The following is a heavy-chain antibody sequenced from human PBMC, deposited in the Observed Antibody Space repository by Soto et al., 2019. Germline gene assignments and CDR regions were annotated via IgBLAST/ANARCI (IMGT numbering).Heavy chain of an antibody. V-gene: IGHV1-2*04. Sequence: GASVKVSCKAAGYTFTGYYMHWVRQAPGQGLEWMGWINPNSGGTNYAQKFQGWVTMTRDTSISTAYMELSRLRSDDTAVYYCARGIAAAGTRFDYWGQGTLVTVSS. D-gene: IGHD6-13*01. CDR1: GYTFTGYY. CDR2: INPNSGGT. CDR3: ARGIAAAGTRFDY. J-gene: IGHJ4*02.